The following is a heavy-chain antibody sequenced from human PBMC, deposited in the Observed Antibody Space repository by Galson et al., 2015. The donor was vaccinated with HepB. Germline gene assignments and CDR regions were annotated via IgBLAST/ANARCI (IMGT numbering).Heavy chain of an antibody. J-gene: IGHJ1*01. CDR1: GGTFSSYA. CDR3: ARGGGQQLAQYFQH. V-gene: IGHV1-69*13. D-gene: IGHD6-13*01. CDR2: IIPIFGTA. Sequence: SVKVSCKASGGTFSSYAISWVRQAPGQGLEWMGGIIPIFGTANYAQKFQGRVTITADESTSTAYMELSSLRSEDTAVYYCARGGGQQLAQYFQHWGQGTLVTVSS.